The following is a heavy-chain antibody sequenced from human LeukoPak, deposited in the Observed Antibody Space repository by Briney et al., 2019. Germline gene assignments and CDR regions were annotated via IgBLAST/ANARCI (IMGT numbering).Heavy chain of an antibody. V-gene: IGHV3-74*01. Sequence: QLGGSLRLSCAASGFTFSDYWMHWVRQAPGKGLEWVSRIYSDESSTYYADSVKGRFTISRDNAKNTLYLQMNSLRAEDTAMYYCARVSGSRNYYFGAFDIWGQGTMVTVSS. CDR3: ARVSGSRNYYFGAFDI. CDR1: GFTFSDYW. J-gene: IGHJ3*02. D-gene: IGHD3-10*01. CDR2: IYSDESST.